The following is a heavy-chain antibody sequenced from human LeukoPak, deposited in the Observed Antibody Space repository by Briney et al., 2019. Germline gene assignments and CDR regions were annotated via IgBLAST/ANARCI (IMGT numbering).Heavy chain of an antibody. Sequence: ASVNVSCKASGYTFTGYHIHWVRQAPGQGLEWMGRINPYSGDTNFAQKFQGRVTMTSDTSITTAYMDLSSLTPDDTAVYFCARDQGSLTRSWYTGYWGQGTQVTVSS. CDR2: INPYSGDT. J-gene: IGHJ4*02. D-gene: IGHD6-13*01. V-gene: IGHV1-2*06. CDR1: GYTFTGYH. CDR3: ARDQGSLTRSWYTGY.